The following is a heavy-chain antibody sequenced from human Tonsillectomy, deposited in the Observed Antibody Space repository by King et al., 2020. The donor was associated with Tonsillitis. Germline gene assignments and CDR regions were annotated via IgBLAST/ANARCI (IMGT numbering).Heavy chain of an antibody. D-gene: IGHD5-18*01. CDR2: TYYRSKWYN. V-gene: IGHV6-1*01. CDR1: GDSVSSNSAT. J-gene: IGHJ4*02. Sequence: VQLQQSGPGLVKPSQTLSLTCAISGDSVSSNSATWNWIRQSPSRGLEWLGRTYYRSKWYNDYAVSVKSRITINPDTSKNQFSLQLNSVTPEDTAVYYCVRALNPNTAMARLYFDYWGQGTLVTVSS. CDR3: VRALNPNTAMARLYFDY.